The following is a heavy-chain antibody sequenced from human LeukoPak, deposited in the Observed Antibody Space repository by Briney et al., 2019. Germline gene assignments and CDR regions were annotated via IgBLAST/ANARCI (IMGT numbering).Heavy chain of an antibody. V-gene: IGHV3-23*01. CDR1: GFTFSTFA. CDR3: AKNGDRGAYCSGGTCYPYYYHYMDV. Sequence: GGSLRLSCAASGFTFSTFAMIWVRQPPGKGLEWVSSIFPSGGEIHYADSVRGRFTISRDNSKNTLYLQMNSLRAEDTAVYYCAKNGDRGAYCSGGTCYPYYYHYMDVWGKGTTVTISS. CDR2: IFPSGGEI. J-gene: IGHJ6*03. D-gene: IGHD2-15*01.